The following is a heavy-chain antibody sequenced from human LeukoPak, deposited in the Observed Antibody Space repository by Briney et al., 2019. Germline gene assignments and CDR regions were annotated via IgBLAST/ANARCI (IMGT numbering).Heavy chain of an antibody. CDR2: VTGSGADT. CDR3: AFGRDGYAHFLDY. V-gene: IGHV3-23*01. Sequence: AGSLRLSCSTSGYRFSNYAMSWVRQAPRKGLEWDSAVTGSGADTYYAGSVQSRFTVSRDNTKNTLFLHMNNLRAEDTAKYYCAFGRDGYAHFLDYWGQGTLVTVSS. D-gene: IGHD5-24*01. J-gene: IGHJ4*02. CDR1: GYRFSNYA.